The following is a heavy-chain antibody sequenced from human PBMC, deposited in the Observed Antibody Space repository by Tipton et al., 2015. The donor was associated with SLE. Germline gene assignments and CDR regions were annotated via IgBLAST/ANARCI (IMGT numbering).Heavy chain of an antibody. D-gene: IGHD3-10*01. CDR2: IGTVGDT. J-gene: IGHJ4*02. Sequence: SLRLSCAASGFTFSSYDMHWVRQATGKGLEWVSAIGTVGDTYYPGSVKGRFTISRENAKNSLYLQMNSLRAGDTAVYYCAREVQGFDYWGQGTQVTVSS. CDR3: AREVQGFDY. V-gene: IGHV3-13*01. CDR1: GFTFSSYD.